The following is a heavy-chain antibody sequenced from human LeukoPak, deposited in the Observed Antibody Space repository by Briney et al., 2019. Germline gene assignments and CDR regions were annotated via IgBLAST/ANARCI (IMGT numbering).Heavy chain of an antibody. Sequence: PGGSLRLSCAASGFTFSNYSMSWVRQAPGKGLEWVSAVSSDGINTYYTDSLEGRFTISRDNSKNTVFLQMHSLTAEDTAVYYCAKPFGFLEWLYGGYFDSWGQGTLVTVSS. V-gene: IGHV3-23*01. CDR3: AKPFGFLEWLYGGYFDS. D-gene: IGHD3-3*01. CDR2: VSSDGINT. CDR1: GFTFSNYS. J-gene: IGHJ4*02.